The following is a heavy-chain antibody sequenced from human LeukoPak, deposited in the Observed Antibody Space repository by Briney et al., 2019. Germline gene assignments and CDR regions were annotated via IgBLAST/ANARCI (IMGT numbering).Heavy chain of an antibody. CDR1: GGSIGTYY. Sequence: SETLSLTCTVSGGSIGTYYWSWGWQSPGKGLEWIWYIYMTGNRYTPYLQSRVTISVDTSRNRFFLKMSSVTAADTAVYYCARHIGGGIEDMDVGGKETKLTVSS. CDR2: IYMTGN. V-gene: IGHV4-4*09. D-gene: IGHD3-16*02. J-gene: IGHJ6*03. CDR3: ARHIGGGIEDMDV.